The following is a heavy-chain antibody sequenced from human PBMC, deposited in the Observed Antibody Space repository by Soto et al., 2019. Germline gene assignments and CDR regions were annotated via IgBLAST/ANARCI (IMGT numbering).Heavy chain of an antibody. CDR1: GYSFTSYW. V-gene: IGHV5-51*01. CDR3: ARRYPTIAVAGANAFDI. J-gene: IGHJ3*02. D-gene: IGHD6-19*01. Sequence: GESLKISCKGSGYSFTSYWIGWGRQIPWKGLEWMGIIYPGDSDTRYSPSFQGQVTISADKSISTAYLQWSSLKASDTAMYYCARRYPTIAVAGANAFDIWGHGTMVTVSS. CDR2: IYPGDSDT.